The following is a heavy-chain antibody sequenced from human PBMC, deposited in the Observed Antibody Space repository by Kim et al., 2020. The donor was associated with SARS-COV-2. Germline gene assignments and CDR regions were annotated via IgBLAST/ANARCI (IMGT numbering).Heavy chain of an antibody. CDR1: GGSISSGDYY. CDR2: IYYSGST. J-gene: IGHJ5*02. V-gene: IGHV4-30-4*01. D-gene: IGHD6-13*01. Sequence: SETLSLTCTVSGGSISSGDYYWSWIRQPPGKGLEWIGYIYYSGSTYYNPSLKSRVTISVDTSKNQFSLKLSSVTAADTAVYYCARGGDLQLVPRDNWFDPWGQGTLVTVSS. CDR3: ARGGDLQLVPRDNWFDP.